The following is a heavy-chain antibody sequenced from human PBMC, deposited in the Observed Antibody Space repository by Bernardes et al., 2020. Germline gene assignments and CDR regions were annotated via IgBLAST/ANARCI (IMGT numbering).Heavy chain of an antibody. CDR3: ARGPDCSSTSCYRFRWFDP. D-gene: IGHD2-2*01. Sequence: GGSLRLSCAASGFTFSSYSMNWVRQAPGQGLEWVSSISSSSSYIYYSDSLKGRFTISRDNAKNSLYLQMNSLRAEVTAVYYWARGPDCSSTSCYRFRWFDPWGQGTLVTVSS. J-gene: IGHJ5*02. V-gene: IGHV3-21*01. CDR1: GFTFSSYS. CDR2: ISSSSSYI.